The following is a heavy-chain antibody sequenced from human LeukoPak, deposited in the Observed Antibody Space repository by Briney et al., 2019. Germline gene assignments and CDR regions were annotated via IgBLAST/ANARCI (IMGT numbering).Heavy chain of an antibody. D-gene: IGHD1-26*01. CDR1: GYTFTSYD. J-gene: IGHJ6*03. CDR2: MNPNSGNT. CDR3: ARILGGSYFHYYYYMDV. Sequence: ASVKVSCKASGYTFTSYDINWVRQATGQGLEWMGWMNPNSGNTGYAQKFQGRVTITRNTSISTAYMELSSLRSDDTAVYYCARILGGSYFHYYYYMDVWGKGTTVTVSS. V-gene: IGHV1-8*03.